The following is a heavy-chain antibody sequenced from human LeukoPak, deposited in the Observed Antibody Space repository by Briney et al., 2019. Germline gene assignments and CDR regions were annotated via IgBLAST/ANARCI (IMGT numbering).Heavy chain of an antibody. Sequence: PGGSLRLSCVASGSTFSSYAMSWVRQAPGKGLEWVSAISGSGGSTYYADSVKGRFTISRDNSKNTLYLQMNSLRAEDTAVYYCAKAQIHYYYYYMDVWGKGTTVTVSS. CDR3: AKAQIHYYYYYMDV. CDR1: GSTFSSYA. CDR2: ISGSGGST. J-gene: IGHJ6*03. V-gene: IGHV3-23*01.